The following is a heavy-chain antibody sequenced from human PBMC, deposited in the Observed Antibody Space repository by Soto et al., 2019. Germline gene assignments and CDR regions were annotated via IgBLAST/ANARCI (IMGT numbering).Heavy chain of an antibody. CDR1: GGSFSGYY. Sequence: SETLSLTCAVYGGSFSGYYWSWIRQPPGKGLEWIGEINHSGSTNYNPSLKSRVTISVDTSKNQFSLKLSSVTAADTAVYYCARSIRVYYDSSGYAGPFDYWGQGTLVTVSS. J-gene: IGHJ4*02. D-gene: IGHD3-22*01. CDR3: ARSIRVYYDSSGYAGPFDY. V-gene: IGHV4-34*01. CDR2: INHSGST.